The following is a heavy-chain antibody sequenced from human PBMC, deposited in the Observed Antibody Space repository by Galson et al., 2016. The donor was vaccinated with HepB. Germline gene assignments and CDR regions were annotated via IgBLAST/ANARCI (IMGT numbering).Heavy chain of an antibody. V-gene: IGHV3-23*01. J-gene: IGHJ4*02. D-gene: IGHD6-19*01. CDR3: AKEPSVAGPLRLFEY. Sequence: SLRLSCAASGFTFSNYAMSWVRQAPGKGLEWVSIISGNSGATYYADSVKGRFTISRDNSKDTLYLEMSSLRAEDTATYFCAKEPSVAGPLRLFEYWGQGTLIAVSS. CDR1: GFTFSNYA. CDR2: ISGNSGAT.